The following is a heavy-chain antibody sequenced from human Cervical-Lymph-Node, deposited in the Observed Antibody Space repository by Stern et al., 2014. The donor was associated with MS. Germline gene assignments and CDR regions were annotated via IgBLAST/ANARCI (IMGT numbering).Heavy chain of an antibody. V-gene: IGHV3-15*02. Sequence: VQLVESGGALVQPGGSLRVSCAAAGFSLSDAWMTWVRQAPGKGLEWVGRIKSKTDGGTTDYAEPVKDRFTISRDESKNTLYLQMSRLKNEDTAVYYCTTVMLRGVTRFDPWGQGTLVTVSS. CDR2: IKSKTDGGTT. D-gene: IGHD3-10*01. CDR1: GFSLSDAW. CDR3: TTVMLRGVTRFDP. J-gene: IGHJ5*02.